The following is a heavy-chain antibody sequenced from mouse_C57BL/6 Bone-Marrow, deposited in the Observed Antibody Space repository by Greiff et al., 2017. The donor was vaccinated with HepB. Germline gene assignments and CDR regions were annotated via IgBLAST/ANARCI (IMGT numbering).Heavy chain of an antibody. V-gene: IGHV10-3*01. D-gene: IGHD2-4*01. Sequence: EVHLVESGGGLVQPKGSLKLSCAASGFTFNTYAMHWVRQAPGKGLEWVARIRSKSSNYATYYADSVKDRFTISRDDSQSMLYLQMNNLKTEDTAMYYCVRDPFYYDYEDYAMDYWGQGTSVTVSS. CDR1: GFTFNTYA. CDR3: VRDPFYYDYEDYAMDY. CDR2: IRSKSSNYAT. J-gene: IGHJ4*01.